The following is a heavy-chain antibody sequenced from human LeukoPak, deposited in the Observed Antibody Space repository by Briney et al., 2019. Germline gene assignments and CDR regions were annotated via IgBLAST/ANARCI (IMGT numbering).Heavy chain of an antibody. D-gene: IGHD6-13*01. Sequence: SETLSLTCAVYGGSFSGYYWSWIRQPPGKGLEWIGEINHSGSTNYNPSLKSRVTISVDTSKNQFSLKLSSVTAEDTAVYYCARDSNVAGYSYMDVWGKGTTVTVSS. CDR2: INHSGST. CDR1: GGSFSGYY. J-gene: IGHJ6*03. V-gene: IGHV4-34*01. CDR3: ARDSNVAGYSYMDV.